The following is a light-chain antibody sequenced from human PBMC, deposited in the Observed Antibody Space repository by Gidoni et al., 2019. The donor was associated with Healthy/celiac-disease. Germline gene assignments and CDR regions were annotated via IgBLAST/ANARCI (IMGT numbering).Light chain of an antibody. Sequence: EIVTTQSPATLSVSPGERATLSCRASQSVSSNLAWYQQKPGQAPRLLIYCASTRATGIPARCSGSGSGTEFTLTISSLQSEDFAVYYCQQYNNWPYTFGQGTKLEIK. CDR1: QSVSSN. V-gene: IGKV3-15*01. CDR3: QQYNNWPYT. J-gene: IGKJ2*01. CDR2: CAS.